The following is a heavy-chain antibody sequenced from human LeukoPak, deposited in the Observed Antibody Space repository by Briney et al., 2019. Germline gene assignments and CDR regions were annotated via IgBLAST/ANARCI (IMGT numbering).Heavy chain of an antibody. CDR1: SGSFSGYY. Sequence: SETLSLTCAVYSGSFSGYYWSWIRQPPGKGLEWIGEINHSGSTNYNPSLKSRVTISVDTSKNQFSLKLSSVTAADTAVYYCARGFLADYCTNGVCYTALDYWGQGTLVTVSS. CDR3: ARGFLADYCTNGVCYTALDY. J-gene: IGHJ4*02. D-gene: IGHD2-8*01. CDR2: INHSGST. V-gene: IGHV4-34*01.